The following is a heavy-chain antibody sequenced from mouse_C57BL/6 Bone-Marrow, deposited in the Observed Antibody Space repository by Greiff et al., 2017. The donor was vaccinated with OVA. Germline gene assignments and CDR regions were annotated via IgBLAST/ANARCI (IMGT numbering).Heavy chain of an antibody. D-gene: IGHD2-4*01. CDR2: ISDGGSYT. V-gene: IGHV5-4*03. Sequence: EVMLVESGGGLVKPGGSLKLSCAASGFTFSSYAMSWVRQTPEKRLEWVATISDGGSYTYYPDNVKGRFTISRDNAKNNLYLQMSHLKSEDTAMYYCARGYDYGSWFAYWGQGTLVTVSA. J-gene: IGHJ3*01. CDR1: GFTFSSYA. CDR3: ARGYDYGSWFAY.